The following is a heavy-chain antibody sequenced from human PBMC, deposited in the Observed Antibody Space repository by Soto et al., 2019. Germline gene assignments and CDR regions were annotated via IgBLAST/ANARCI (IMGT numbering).Heavy chain of an antibody. Sequence: QVQLQESGPGLVKPSGTLSLTCAVSGGSFTSNNWWTWVRQPPGQGLEWIGEIYRTGSTNYNPSLKSRVTLSLDKSENQFSLKVTSLTAADTAVYYSASRAPVTSVDYWGQGTLVTVSS. CDR2: IYRTGST. J-gene: IGHJ4*02. V-gene: IGHV4-4*02. CDR3: ASRAPVTSVDY. CDR1: GGSFTSNNW. D-gene: IGHD4-4*01.